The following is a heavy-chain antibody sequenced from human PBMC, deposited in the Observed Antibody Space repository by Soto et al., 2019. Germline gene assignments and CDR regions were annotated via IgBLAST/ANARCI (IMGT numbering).Heavy chain of an antibody. D-gene: IGHD2-8*01. CDR1: GYTFSRYG. J-gene: IGHJ6*02. Sequence: QGQLVQSAPEAKKPGASVKVSCKASGYTFSRYGISWVRQAPGQGLEWMGWISGYNGDTKYAQKVQGRVTMTIDTSTYTAYMELRSLTSDDTAIYYCAKNGQPPYYYYGMDVWGQGTTVTVSS. CDR2: ISGYNGDT. CDR3: AKNGQPPYYYYGMDV. V-gene: IGHV1-18*01.